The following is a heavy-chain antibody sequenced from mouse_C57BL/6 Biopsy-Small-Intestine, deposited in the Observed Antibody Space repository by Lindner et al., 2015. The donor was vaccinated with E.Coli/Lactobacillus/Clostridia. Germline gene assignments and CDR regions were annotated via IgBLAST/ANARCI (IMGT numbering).Heavy chain of an antibody. V-gene: IGHV1-82*01. CDR2: IYPGDGDT. J-gene: IGHJ2*01. Sequence: VQLQESGPELVKPGASVKISCKASGYAFSSSWMNWVKQRPGKGLEWIGRIYPGDGDTNYNGKFKGKATLTAGKSSSTAYMQLSSLTSEDSAVYFCARGDYGSSYGYWGQGTTLTVSS. CDR1: GYAFSSSW. CDR3: ARGDYGSSYGY. D-gene: IGHD1-1*01.